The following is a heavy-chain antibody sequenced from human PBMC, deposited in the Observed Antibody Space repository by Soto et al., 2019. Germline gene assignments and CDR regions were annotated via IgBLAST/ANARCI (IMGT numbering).Heavy chain of an antibody. CDR1: GYTFTGYY. V-gene: IGHV1-2*02. CDR2: INPNSGGT. Sequence: QVQLVQSGAEVKKPGASVKVSCKAPGYTFTGYYMHWVRHAPGQGLEWMGWINPNSGGTNYAQKFQGSVSMTRDTSSSTAYMELSRLRSDDTAVYYCARGVIAVAVRAFDIWGQGTMVTVS. D-gene: IGHD6-19*01. CDR3: ARGVIAVAVRAFDI. J-gene: IGHJ3*02.